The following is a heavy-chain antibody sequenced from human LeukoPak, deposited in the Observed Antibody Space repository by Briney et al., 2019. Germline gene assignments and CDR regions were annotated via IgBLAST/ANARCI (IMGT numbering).Heavy chain of an antibody. D-gene: IGHD3-10*01. CDR3: ARGFGDYYGSGSYYYYYYYMDV. V-gene: IGHV4-34*01. Sequence: PSETLSLTCAVYGGSFSGYYWSWIRQPPGKGLEWIGEINHSGSTNYNPSLKSRVTISVDTSKNQFPLKLSSVTAADTAVYYCARGFGDYYGSGSYYYYYYYMDVWGKGTTVTVSS. CDR2: INHSGST. CDR1: GGSFSGYY. J-gene: IGHJ6*03.